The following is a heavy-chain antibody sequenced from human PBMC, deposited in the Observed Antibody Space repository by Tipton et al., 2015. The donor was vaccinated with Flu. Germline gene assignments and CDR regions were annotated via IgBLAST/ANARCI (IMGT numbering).Heavy chain of an antibody. CDR3: ARDYYDSRHDAFDL. CDR2: IHYTGNT. J-gene: IGHJ3*01. D-gene: IGHD3-22*01. CDR1: GGSISGYY. V-gene: IGHV4-59*01. Sequence: TLSLTCSISGGSISGYYWTWIRQPPGRGLEYIGYIHYTGNTNYNPSLKSRVTISVDTSNNHFSLTLSSVIAADTAVYYCARDYYDSRHDAFDLWGQGIMVTVSS.